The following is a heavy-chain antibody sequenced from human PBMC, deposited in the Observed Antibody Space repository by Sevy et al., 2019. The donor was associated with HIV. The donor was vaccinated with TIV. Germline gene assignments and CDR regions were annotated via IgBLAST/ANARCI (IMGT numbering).Heavy chain of an antibody. Sequence: ASVKVSCKASGYIFRNYDITWVRQAPGQGLEWMGRTSGHNGNTNYAQKFQGRITLTTDTSTSTAYMDLRRLTSADTAVYYCARYDAAVATNCFAYWGQGTLVTVSS. CDR3: ARYDAAVATNCFAY. J-gene: IGHJ4*02. CDR1: GYIFRNYD. V-gene: IGHV1-18*01. D-gene: IGHD1-26*01. CDR2: TSGHNGNT.